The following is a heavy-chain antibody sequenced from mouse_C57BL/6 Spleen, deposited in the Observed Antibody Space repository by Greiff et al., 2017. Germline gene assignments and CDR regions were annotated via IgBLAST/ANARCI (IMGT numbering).Heavy chain of an antibody. J-gene: IGHJ2*01. Sequence: DVKLVESGGGLVQPGGSLSLSCAASGFTFTDYYMSWVRQPPGKALEWLGFIRNKANGYTTEYSASVKGRFTISRDNSQSILYLQMNALRAEGSATYYWASHPYYCYDSYFDYWGQGTTLTVSS. CDR2: IRNKANGYTT. D-gene: IGHD2-9*01. CDR1: GFTFTDYY. CDR3: ASHPYYCYDSYFDY. V-gene: IGHV7-3*01.